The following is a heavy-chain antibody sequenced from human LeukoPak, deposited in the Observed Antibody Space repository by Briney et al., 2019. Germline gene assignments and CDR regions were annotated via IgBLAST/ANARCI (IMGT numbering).Heavy chain of an antibody. D-gene: IGHD3-16*02. Sequence: SETLSLTCTVSGVSINSYYWMWLRQPPGKGRVGIGYIYYSGSTNYNPSLKSRVTISVDTSKTQFSLKLSSVPAADTAVYYCARYVWGSYPTFEDYWGQGTLVTVSS. CDR1: GVSINSYY. J-gene: IGHJ4*02. CDR3: ARYVWGSYPTFEDY. V-gene: IGHV4-59*01. CDR2: IYYSGST.